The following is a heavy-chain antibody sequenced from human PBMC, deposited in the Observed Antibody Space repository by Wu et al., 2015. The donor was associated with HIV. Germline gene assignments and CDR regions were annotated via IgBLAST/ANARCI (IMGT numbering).Heavy chain of an antibody. CDR3: ARGRGYDYGDYYYYYYGMDV. J-gene: IGHJ6*02. CDR2: MNPNSGNT. V-gene: IGHV1-8*01. D-gene: IGHD4-17*01. CDR1: GYTFTSYD. Sequence: QVQLVQSGAEMKKPGASVRVSCKTSGYTFTSYDINWVRQATGQGLEWMGWMNPNSGNTGYAQKFQGRVTMTRNTSISTAYMELSSLRSEDTAVYYCARGRGYDYGDYYYYYYGMDVWGQGTTVTVSS.